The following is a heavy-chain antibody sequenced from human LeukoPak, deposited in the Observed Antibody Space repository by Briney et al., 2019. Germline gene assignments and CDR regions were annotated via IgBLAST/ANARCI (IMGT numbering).Heavy chain of an antibody. CDR3: ARDPDHGAVDY. V-gene: IGHV3-7*01. D-gene: IGHD3-16*01. Sequence: GGSLRLSCAASGFTFSSSWMSWLRQAPGKGLEWVADIKEDGSAKYYVDSVKGRFTISRDNAKNSLYLQMNSLRVENTAVYYCARDPDHGAVDYWGQGTLVTVSS. CDR1: GFTFSSSW. J-gene: IGHJ4*02. CDR2: IKEDGSAK.